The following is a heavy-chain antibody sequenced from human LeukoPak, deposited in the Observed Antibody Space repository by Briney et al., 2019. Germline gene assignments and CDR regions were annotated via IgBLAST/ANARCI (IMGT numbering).Heavy chain of an antibody. Sequence: ASVKVSCKASGYTFTSYGISWVRQAPGQGLEWMGWISAYNGNTNYAQKLQGRVTMTTDTSTSTAYMELRSLRSDDPAVYYCARDSIVVVPAALLYWGQGTLVTVSS. CDR1: GYTFTSYG. CDR3: ARDSIVVVPAALLY. V-gene: IGHV1-18*01. D-gene: IGHD2-2*01. CDR2: ISAYNGNT. J-gene: IGHJ4*02.